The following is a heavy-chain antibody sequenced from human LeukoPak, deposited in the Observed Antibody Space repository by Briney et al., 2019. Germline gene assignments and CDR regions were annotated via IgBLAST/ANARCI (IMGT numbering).Heavy chain of an antibody. D-gene: IGHD1-26*01. CDR2: IRYDGSNK. Sequence: GGSLRLSCAASGFTFSSYGMHWVRQAPGKGLEWVAFIRYDGSNKYYADSVKGRFTISRDNSKNTLYLQMNSLRAEDTAVYYCAKDRSGSYSQGLDYWGQGTLVTFSS. CDR3: AKDRSGSYSQGLDY. J-gene: IGHJ4*02. V-gene: IGHV3-30*02. CDR1: GFTFSSYG.